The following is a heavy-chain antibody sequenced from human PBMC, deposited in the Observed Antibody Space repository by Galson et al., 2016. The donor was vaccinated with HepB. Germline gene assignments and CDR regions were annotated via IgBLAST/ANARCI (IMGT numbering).Heavy chain of an antibody. CDR3: ARGIAVEPSANWFDP. J-gene: IGHJ5*02. Sequence: SVKVSCKASGYTFTSYYMHWVRQAPGQGLEWMGIINPRGGSTSYAQKFQGRVTMTRDTSTSTVYMELTSLTSEDTAVYYCARGIAVEPSANWFDPWGQGSLVTVSS. V-gene: IGHV1-46*01. D-gene: IGHD2-2*01. CDR2: INPRGGST. CDR1: GYTFTSYY.